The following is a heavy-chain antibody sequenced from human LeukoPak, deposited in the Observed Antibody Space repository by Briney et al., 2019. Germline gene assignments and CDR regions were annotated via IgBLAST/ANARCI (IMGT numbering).Heavy chain of an antibody. J-gene: IGHJ4*02. V-gene: IGHV4-31*03. Sequence: SETLSLTCTVSGGSISSGGYYWSWIRQHPGKGLEWIGYIYYSGSTYYNPSLKSRVTISVDTSKNQFSLKLSSVTAADTAVYYCARTRIVVATYCFDYWGQGTLVTVSS. CDR3: ARTRIVVATYCFDY. D-gene: IGHD3-22*01. CDR1: GGSISSGGYY. CDR2: IYYSGST.